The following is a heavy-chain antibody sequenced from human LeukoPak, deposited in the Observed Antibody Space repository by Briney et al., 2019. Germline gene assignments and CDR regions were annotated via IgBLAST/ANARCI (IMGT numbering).Heavy chain of an antibody. V-gene: IGHV1-46*01. Sequence: ASVKVSCKASGYTFTGYYMHWVRQAPGQGLEWMGIINPSGGSTSYAQKFQGRVTMTRDMSTSTVYMELSSLRSEDTAVYYCARDQRRFLEWLTENWFDPWGQGTLVTVSS. CDR1: GYTFTGYY. D-gene: IGHD3-3*01. CDR2: INPSGGST. J-gene: IGHJ5*02. CDR3: ARDQRRFLEWLTENWFDP.